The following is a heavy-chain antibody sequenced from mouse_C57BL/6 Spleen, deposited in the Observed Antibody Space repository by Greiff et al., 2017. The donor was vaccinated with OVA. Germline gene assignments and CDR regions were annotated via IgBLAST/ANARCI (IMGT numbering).Heavy chain of an antibody. CDR3: ARSFYYGSSYWYLDV. J-gene: IGHJ1*03. Sequence: QVQLQQPGAELVMPGASVKLSCKASGYTFTSYWMHWVKQRPGQGLEWIGEIDPSDSYTNYNQKFKGKSTLTVDKSSSTAYMQLSSLTSEDSAVYYCARSFYYGSSYWYLDVWGTGTTVTVSS. CDR1: GYTFTSYW. D-gene: IGHD1-1*01. V-gene: IGHV1-69*01. CDR2: IDPSDSYT.